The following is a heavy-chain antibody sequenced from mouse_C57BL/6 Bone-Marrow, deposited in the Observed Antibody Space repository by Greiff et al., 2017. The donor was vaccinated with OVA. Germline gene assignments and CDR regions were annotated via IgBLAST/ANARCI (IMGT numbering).Heavy chain of an antibody. CDR3: ARWGYYGSLYAMDY. CDR2: INPNNGGT. CDR1: GYTFTDYN. D-gene: IGHD1-1*01. Sequence: EVKLQESGPELVKPGASVKIPCKASGYTFTDYNMDWVKQSHGKSLEWIGDINPNNGGTIYNQKFKGKATLTVDKSSSTAYMELRSLTSEDTAVYYCARWGYYGSLYAMDYWGQGTSVTVSS. J-gene: IGHJ4*01. V-gene: IGHV1-18*01.